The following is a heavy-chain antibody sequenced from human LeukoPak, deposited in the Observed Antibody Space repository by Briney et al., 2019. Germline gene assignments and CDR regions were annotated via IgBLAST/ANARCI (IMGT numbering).Heavy chain of an antibody. Sequence: SETLSLACTVSGGPIISYYWSWIRQPPGKGLEWIGSTFYSGSTYYNPSLKSRVTISVDTSKNQFSLKLSSVTAADTAVYYCVTQILLCHYYWGQGTLVTVSS. CDR2: TFYSGST. J-gene: IGHJ4*02. D-gene: IGHD2/OR15-2a*01. CDR1: GGPIISYY. CDR3: VTQILLCHYY. V-gene: IGHV4-59*05.